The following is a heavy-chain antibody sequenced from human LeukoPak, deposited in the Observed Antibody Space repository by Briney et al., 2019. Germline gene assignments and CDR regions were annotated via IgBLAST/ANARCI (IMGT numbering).Heavy chain of an antibody. V-gene: IGHV3-9*01. Sequence: GGSLRLSCAASGFDFEDYAIHWVRQVPGKGLEWVSGISWNSGAKAYADSVRGRFTISRDNAKNSLYLQMNSLRAEDTAVYYCARDYLVVPSPSWYFDLWGRGTLVTVSS. CDR1: GFDFEDYA. J-gene: IGHJ2*01. CDR2: ISWNSGAK. CDR3: ARDYLVVPSPSWYFDL. D-gene: IGHD3-22*01.